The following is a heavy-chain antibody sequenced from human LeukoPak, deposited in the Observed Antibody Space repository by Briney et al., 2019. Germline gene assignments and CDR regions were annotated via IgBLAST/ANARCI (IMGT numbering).Heavy chain of an antibody. CDR2: IRYDGSNK. CDR3: AKGPVVPAATEAVYYYYYMDV. D-gene: IGHD2-2*01. V-gene: IGHV3-30*02. J-gene: IGHJ6*03. Sequence: PGGSLRLSCAASGFTFSSYGMHWVRQAPGKGLEWVAFIRYDGSNKYCADSVKGRFTISRDNAKNSLYLQMNSLRAEDTAVYYCAKGPVVPAATEAVYYYYYMDVWGKGTTVTISS. CDR1: GFTFSSYG.